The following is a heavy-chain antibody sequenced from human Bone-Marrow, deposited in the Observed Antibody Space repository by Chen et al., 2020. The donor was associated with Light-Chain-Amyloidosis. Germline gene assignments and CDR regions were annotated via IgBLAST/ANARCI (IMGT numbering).Heavy chain of an antibody. Sequence: QVQLVGSGGGVVQLGISLRLTGAASVSTFSRCSMHWVRQAPGKGLEWVAVMWSDGSTKKYGESVKGRFTISRDNSKNALYLQMNTLSAEDTAVYYCARENSPAATRAFDIWGQGTLVTVSS. CDR3: ARENSPAATRAFDI. J-gene: IGHJ3*02. CDR1: VSTFSRCS. D-gene: IGHD2-15*01. V-gene: IGHV3-33*01. CDR2: MWSDGSTK.